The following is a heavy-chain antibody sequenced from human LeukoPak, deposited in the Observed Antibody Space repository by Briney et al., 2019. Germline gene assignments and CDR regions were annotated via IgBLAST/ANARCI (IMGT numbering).Heavy chain of an antibody. CDR2: INPNSGGT. J-gene: IGHJ4*02. V-gene: IGHV1-2*06. D-gene: IGHD1-26*01. CDR3: ARDHIVGATTDLDY. Sequence: ASVKVSCKASGYTFTGYYMHWVRQAPGQGLEWMGRINPNSGGTNSAQKFQGRVTMTRDTSISTAYMELSRLRSDDTAVYYCARDHIVGATTDLDYWGQGTLVTVSS. CDR1: GYTFTGYY.